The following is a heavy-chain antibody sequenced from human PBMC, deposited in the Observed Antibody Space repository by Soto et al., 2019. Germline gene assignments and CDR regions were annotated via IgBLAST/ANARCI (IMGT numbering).Heavy chain of an antibody. CDR3: ATREGASGSLRPFDY. Sequence: EVQLLESGGGLVQPGGSLRLSCAASGFTFSSYAMSWVRQAPGKGLEWVSAISGSGGSTYYADSVKGRFTISRDNSKNTLYLQMNSLRAEDTAVYYCATREGASGSLRPFDYWGQGTLVTVSS. V-gene: IGHV3-23*01. J-gene: IGHJ4*02. CDR1: GFTFSSYA. CDR2: ISGSGGST. D-gene: IGHD1-26*01.